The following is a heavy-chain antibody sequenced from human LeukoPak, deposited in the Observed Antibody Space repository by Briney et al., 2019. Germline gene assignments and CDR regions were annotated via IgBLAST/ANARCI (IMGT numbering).Heavy chain of an antibody. V-gene: IGHV3-49*04. CDR3: SRGLEGFTAYDDY. J-gene: IGHJ4*02. D-gene: IGHD5-12*01. CDR1: GFNVGDYA. CDR2: IRSKTYGGTA. Sequence: GGSLRLSCTASGFNVGDYAMSWVRRAQEKGLGGLGFIRSKTYGGTADYAASVEGRFTISRDDSNNIVYLQMNSLKTEDTALYYCSRGLEGFTAYDDYWGQGTLVTVSS.